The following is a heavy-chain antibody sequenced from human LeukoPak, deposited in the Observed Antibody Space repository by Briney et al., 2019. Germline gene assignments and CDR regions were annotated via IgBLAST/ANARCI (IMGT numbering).Heavy chain of an antibody. CDR2: ISYDGSNK. D-gene: IGHD4-17*01. CDR3: AGAELTHDYGDLNWFDP. J-gene: IGHJ5*02. V-gene: IGHV3-30-3*01. Sequence: PGGSLRLSCAASGFAFSSYAMHWVRQAPGKGLEWVAVISYDGSNKYYADSVKGRFTISRDNSKNTLYLQMNSLRAEDTAVYYCAGAELTHDYGDLNWFDPWGQGTLVTVSS. CDR1: GFAFSSYA.